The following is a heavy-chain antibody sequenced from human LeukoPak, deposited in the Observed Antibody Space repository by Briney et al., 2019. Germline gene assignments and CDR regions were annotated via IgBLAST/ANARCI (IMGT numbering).Heavy chain of an antibody. CDR1: GYTLTELS. Sequence: ASVKVSCKVSGYTLTELSMHWVRQAPGKGLEWMGGFDPEDGETIYAQKFQGRVTMTEDTSTDTAYMELSSLKSKDTAVYDCATVKIAVAGKNYYYYGMDVWGQGTTVTVSS. CDR3: ATVKIAVAGKNYYYYGMDV. V-gene: IGHV1-24*01. J-gene: IGHJ6*02. D-gene: IGHD6-19*01. CDR2: FDPEDGET.